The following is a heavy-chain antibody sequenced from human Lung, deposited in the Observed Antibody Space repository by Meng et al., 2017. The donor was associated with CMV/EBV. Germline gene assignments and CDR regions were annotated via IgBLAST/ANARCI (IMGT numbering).Heavy chain of an antibody. CDR1: GFIFSKYV. CDR3: ARELKLRVNFDN. Sequence: GESLKISCAASGFIFSKYVMHWVRQAPGKGLEWVAALSSDGNTKYYGNSARGRFTMSRDNSQNTVYLDMQGLRPEDTALSYCARELKLRVNFDNWGQGTLVTVDS. CDR2: LSSDGNTK. V-gene: IGHV3-30*03. J-gene: IGHJ4*02. D-gene: IGHD2-21*01.